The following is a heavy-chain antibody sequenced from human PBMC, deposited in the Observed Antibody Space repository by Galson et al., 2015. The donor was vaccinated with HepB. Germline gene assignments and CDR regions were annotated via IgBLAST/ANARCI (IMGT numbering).Heavy chain of an antibody. J-gene: IGHJ4*02. V-gene: IGHV3-30*04. CDR1: GFNFDSYT. D-gene: IGHD6-19*01. Sequence: SLRLSCAVSGFNFDSYTMHWVRQAPGQGLEWVIIISDDGRNKFYAASVKGRFTVSRDNSKRTLFLQMDSLRPEDTAVYYCARDTYSEQWLLGYWGQGALVTVSS. CDR2: ISDDGRNK. CDR3: ARDTYSEQWLLGY.